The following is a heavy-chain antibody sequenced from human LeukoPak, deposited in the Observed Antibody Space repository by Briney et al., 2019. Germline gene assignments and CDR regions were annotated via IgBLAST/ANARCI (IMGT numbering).Heavy chain of an antibody. J-gene: IGHJ4*02. V-gene: IGHV3-23*01. D-gene: IGHD3-22*01. Sequence: GESPRLSCAASGFTFSSYAMSWVRQAPGKGLEWVSAISGSGGSTYYADSVKGRFTISRDNSKNTLYLQMNSLRAEDTAVYYCAKHYDSSGYYFFDYWGQGTLVTVSS. CDR2: ISGSGGST. CDR1: GFTFSSYA. CDR3: AKHYDSSGYYFFDY.